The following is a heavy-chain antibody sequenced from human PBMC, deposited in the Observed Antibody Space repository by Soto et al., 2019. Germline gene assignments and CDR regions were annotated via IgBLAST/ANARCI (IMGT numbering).Heavy chain of an antibody. CDR3: ARGRRTAVTIDY. CDR1: GGSFSGYY. Sequence: PSETLSVTCAVYGGSFSGYYWSWIRQPPGKGLEWIGEINHSGSTNYNPSLKSRVTISVDTSKNQFSLKLNSVTAADTAVYYCARGRRTAVTIDYWGQGTLVTVSS. J-gene: IGHJ4*02. V-gene: IGHV4-34*01. CDR2: INHSGST. D-gene: IGHD4-17*01.